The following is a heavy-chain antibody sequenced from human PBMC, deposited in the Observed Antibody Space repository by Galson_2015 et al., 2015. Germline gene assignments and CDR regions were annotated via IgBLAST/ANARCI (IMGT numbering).Heavy chain of an antibody. CDR2: IWYDGSSK. V-gene: IGHV3-33*01. Sequence: SLRLSCAASGFTFSSYGMHWVRQAPGKGLEWVAVIWYDGSSKYYADSVKGRFTISRDNSKNTVYLQMNSPRAEDTAVYYCARDFYCTGGVCTSGGWSWFDPWGQGTLVTVSS. D-gene: IGHD2-8*02. CDR3: ARDFYCTGGVCTSGGWSWFDP. J-gene: IGHJ5*02. CDR1: GFTFSSYG.